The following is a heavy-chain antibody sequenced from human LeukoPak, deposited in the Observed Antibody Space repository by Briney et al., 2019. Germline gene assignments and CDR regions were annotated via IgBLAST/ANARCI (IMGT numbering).Heavy chain of an antibody. CDR3: ARGPARLRFLEWLLGFDY. J-gene: IGHJ4*02. Sequence: SETLSLTCAVYGGSFSGYYWSWIRQPPGKGLEWLGEINHSGSTNYNPSLKSRVTISVDTSKNQFSLKLSSVTAADTAVYYCARGPARLRFLEWLLGFDYWGQGTLVTVSS. CDR1: GGSFSGYY. CDR2: INHSGST. V-gene: IGHV4-34*01. D-gene: IGHD3-3*01.